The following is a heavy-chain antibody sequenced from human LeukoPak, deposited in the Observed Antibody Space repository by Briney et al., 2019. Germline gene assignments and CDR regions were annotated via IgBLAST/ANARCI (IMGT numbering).Heavy chain of an antibody. CDR1: GYSFTNYW. J-gene: IGHJ4*02. CDR3: ARTRGDTSGYYYFDN. Sequence: GESLKISCKGSGYSFTNYWIGWVRQMPGKGLEWMGIIYLGDSDTRYGPSFQGQVTISADKFISTAYLQWSSLKASDAAMYYCARTRGDTSGYYYFDNWGQGTLVTVSS. CDR2: IYLGDSDT. V-gene: IGHV5-51*01. D-gene: IGHD3-22*01.